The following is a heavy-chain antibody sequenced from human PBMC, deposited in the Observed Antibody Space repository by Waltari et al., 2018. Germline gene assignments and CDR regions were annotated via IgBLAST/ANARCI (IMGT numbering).Heavy chain of an antibody. CDR3: AAARHGASAWDH. CDR2: IQGDAEP. V-gene: IGHV5-51*01. D-gene: IGHD6-19*01. J-gene: IGHJ4*02. Sequence: EVQVVQSGGEMRKPGESLRISCKGSGYTFTSYWIGWVRQMPGKGLEWMGFIQGDAEPRYSPSFQGQVTIAADTSISTSYLQWSSLKASDSAIYYCAAARHGASAWDHWAQGTLVTVTS. CDR1: GYTFTSYW.